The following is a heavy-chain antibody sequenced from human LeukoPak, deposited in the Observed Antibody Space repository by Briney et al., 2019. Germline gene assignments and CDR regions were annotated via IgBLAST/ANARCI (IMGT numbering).Heavy chain of an antibody. CDR2: IYYSGST. CDR3: ARDSLLGNYFDY. Sequence: SETLSLTCTVSGGSISSYYWSWIRQPPGKGLEWIGYIYYSGSTNYNPSLKSRVTISVDTSKNQFSLKLSSVTAADTAAYYCARDSLLGNYFDYWGQGTLVTVSS. CDR1: GGSISSYY. V-gene: IGHV4-59*01. D-gene: IGHD2-15*01. J-gene: IGHJ4*02.